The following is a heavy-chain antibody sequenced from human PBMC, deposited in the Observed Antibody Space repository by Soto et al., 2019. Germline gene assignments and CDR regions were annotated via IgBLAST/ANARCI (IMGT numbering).Heavy chain of an antibody. CDR3: AHLSGYGLDGYDNPGLENWFDP. V-gene: IGHV2-5*02. CDR1: GFSLSTSGVG. CDR2: IYWDDDK. D-gene: IGHD5-12*01. J-gene: IGHJ5*02. Sequence: SGPTLVNPTQTLTLTCTFSGFSLSTSGVGVGWIRQPPGKALEWLALIYWDDDKRYSPSLKSRLTITKDTSKNQVVLTMTNMDPVDTATYYCAHLSGYGLDGYDNPGLENWFDPWGQGTLVTVSS.